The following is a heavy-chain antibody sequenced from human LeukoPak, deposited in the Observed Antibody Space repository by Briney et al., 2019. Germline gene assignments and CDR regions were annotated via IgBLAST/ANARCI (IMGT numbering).Heavy chain of an antibody. J-gene: IGHJ4*02. CDR1: GFTFSSYA. CDR3: AKDQQVLRYFDWSMGDYFDY. CDR2: ISGSGGST. D-gene: IGHD3-9*01. Sequence: GGSLRLSCAASGFTFSSYAMSWVRQAPGKGLEWVSAISGSGGSTYYADSVKGRFTIPRDNSKNTLYLQMNSLRAEDTAVYYCAKDQQVLRYFDWSMGDYFDYWGQGTLVTVSS. V-gene: IGHV3-23*01.